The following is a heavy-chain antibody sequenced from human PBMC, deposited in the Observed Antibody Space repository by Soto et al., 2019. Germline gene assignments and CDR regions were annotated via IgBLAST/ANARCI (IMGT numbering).Heavy chain of an antibody. V-gene: IGHV1-69*01. Sequence: QVQLVQSGAEEMQPGSSVKVSCKASGGTFSSYAISWVRQAPGQGLKWMGGIIPISDTTNYAQKFQGRVTITADESTSTAYMELSSLRSEDTAVYYCARSQGSSTSLEIYYYYYYGMDVWGQGTTVTVSS. D-gene: IGHD2-2*01. CDR3: ARSQGSSTSLEIYYYYYYGMDV. CDR1: GGTFSSYA. CDR2: IIPISDTT. J-gene: IGHJ6*02.